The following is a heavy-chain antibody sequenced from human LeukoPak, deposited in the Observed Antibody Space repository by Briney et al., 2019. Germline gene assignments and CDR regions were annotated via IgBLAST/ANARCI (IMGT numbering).Heavy chain of an antibody. V-gene: IGHV4-59*01. CDR2: IYYSGST. CDR3: AREEVPHGFDI. CDR1: GGSISSYF. Sequence: PSETLSLTCTVSGGSISSYFWRWIRQPPGEGLEWIGDIYYSGSTNYNPSLKSRVTMSLDTSKNQFSLKLSSVTAADTAVYYCAREEVPHGFDIWGQGTMVTVSS. J-gene: IGHJ3*02.